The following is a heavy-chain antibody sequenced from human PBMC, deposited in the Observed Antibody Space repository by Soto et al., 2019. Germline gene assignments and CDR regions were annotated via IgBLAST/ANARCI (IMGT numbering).Heavy chain of an antibody. Sequence: GASVKVSCKAPGYTFTSYYMHWVRQAPGQGLEWMGIINPSGGSTSYAQKFQGRVTMTRDTSTSTVYMELSSLRSEDTAVYYCARRNGYYDFWSGPRPYYYYYMDVWGKGTTVTVSS. J-gene: IGHJ6*03. CDR2: INPSGGST. D-gene: IGHD3-3*01. CDR3: ARRNGYYDFWSGPRPYYYYYMDV. V-gene: IGHV1-46*03. CDR1: GYTFTSYY.